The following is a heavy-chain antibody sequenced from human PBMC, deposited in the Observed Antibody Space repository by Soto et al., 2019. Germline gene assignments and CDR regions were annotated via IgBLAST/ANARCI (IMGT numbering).Heavy chain of an antibody. CDR1: GFTFSSYA. Sequence: GGSLRLSCAASGFTFSSYAMSWVRRAPGKGLEWVSAISGSGGSTYYADSVKGRFTISRDNSKNTLYLQMNSLRAEDTAVYYCAKVDYYDSSGYFGYFDYWGQGTLVTVSS. CDR2: ISGSGGST. V-gene: IGHV3-23*01. D-gene: IGHD3-22*01. J-gene: IGHJ4*02. CDR3: AKVDYYDSSGYFGYFDY.